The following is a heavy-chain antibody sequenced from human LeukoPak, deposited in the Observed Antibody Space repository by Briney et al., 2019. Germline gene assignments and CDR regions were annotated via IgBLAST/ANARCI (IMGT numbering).Heavy chain of an antibody. D-gene: IGHD5-12*01. Sequence: GGSLRLSCAASGFTFSSYAMHWVRQAPGKGLEWVAVIWYDGSNKYYADSVKGRFTISRDNSKNTLYLQMNSLRAEDTAVYYCARMATMVSDYYYMDVWGKGTTVTVSS. CDR2: IWYDGSNK. CDR3: ARMATMVSDYYYMDV. CDR1: GFTFSSYA. V-gene: IGHV3-33*01. J-gene: IGHJ6*03.